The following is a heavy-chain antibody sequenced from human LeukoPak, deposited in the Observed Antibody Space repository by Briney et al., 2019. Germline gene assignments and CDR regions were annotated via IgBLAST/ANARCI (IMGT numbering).Heavy chain of an antibody. CDR2: IWYDGSNK. CDR1: GFTFSSYG. Sequence: PGGSLRLSCAASGFTFSSYGMHWVRQAPGKGLEWVAVIWYDGSNKYYADSVKGRFTISRDNSKNTLYLQMNSLRAEDTAVYYCARDRSDYYYYYGMDVWGQGTTVTVSS. J-gene: IGHJ6*02. CDR3: ARDRSDYYYYYGMDV. V-gene: IGHV3-30*19.